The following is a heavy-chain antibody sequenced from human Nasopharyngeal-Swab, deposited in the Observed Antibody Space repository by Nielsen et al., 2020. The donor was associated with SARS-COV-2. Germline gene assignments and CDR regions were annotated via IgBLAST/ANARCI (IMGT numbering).Heavy chain of an antibody. D-gene: IGHD3-22*01. J-gene: IGHJ4*02. CDR2: INIKTDGGTT. V-gene: IGHV3-15*01. CDR3: TTLDDNSGYFGQ. Sequence: GESLKISCAASGFTFSHAWMTWVRQAPGKGLEWVGRINIKTDGGTTDYAAPVKGRFIISRDDSKNTLYLQMNSLKTEDTAVYYCTTLDDNSGYFGQWGQGTLVTVSS. CDR1: GFTFSHAW.